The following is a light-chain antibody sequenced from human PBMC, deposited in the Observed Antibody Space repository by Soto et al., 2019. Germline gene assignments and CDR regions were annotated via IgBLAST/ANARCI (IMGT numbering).Light chain of an antibody. CDR2: DVS. V-gene: IGLV2-14*01. Sequence: QSALTQPASVSGSPGQSITISCTGTSSDVGGYNYVSWYQQHPGKAPKVMIYDVSNRPSGVSNRFFGSKSGNTASLTISGLQAEDEADYYCSSYTTSSTLVVFGGGTKVTVL. CDR1: SSDVGGYNY. CDR3: SSYTTSSTLVV. J-gene: IGLJ2*01.